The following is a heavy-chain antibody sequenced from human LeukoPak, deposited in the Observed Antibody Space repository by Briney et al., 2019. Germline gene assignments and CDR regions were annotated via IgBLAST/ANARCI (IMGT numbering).Heavy chain of an antibody. Sequence: PSETLSLTCTVSGGSISSSSYYWGWIRQPPGKGLEWIGSIYYSGSTYYNPSLKSRVTISVDTSKNQFSLKLSSVTAADTAVYYYARHPTIFGVVIMWYYFDYWGQGTLVTVSS. CDR3: ARHPTIFGVVIMWYYFDY. CDR1: GGSISSSSYY. V-gene: IGHV4-39*01. J-gene: IGHJ4*02. D-gene: IGHD3-3*01. CDR2: IYYSGST.